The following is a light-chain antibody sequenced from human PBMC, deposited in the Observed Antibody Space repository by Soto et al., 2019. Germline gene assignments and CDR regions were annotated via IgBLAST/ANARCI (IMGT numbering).Light chain of an antibody. CDR3: QQYYNRLPIT. J-gene: IGKJ5*01. V-gene: IGKV4-1*01. CDR2: WAS. Sequence: DIVLTQSPDSLAVSLGERATINCKSSQSVLYESNSKSYLGWYQQKPGQPPKPLIYWASTRESGVPDRFSGSGSGTDFTLTITSLQAEDVAVYYCQQYYNRLPITFGQGTRLEIK. CDR1: QSVLYESNSKSY.